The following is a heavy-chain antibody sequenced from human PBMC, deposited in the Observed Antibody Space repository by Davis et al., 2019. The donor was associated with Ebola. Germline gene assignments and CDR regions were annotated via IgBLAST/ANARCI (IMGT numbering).Heavy chain of an antibody. CDR2: INPSGGST. V-gene: IGHV1-46*02. CDR1: GGPYDDYG. J-gene: IGHJ4*02. Sequence: ASVKVSCKFSGGPYDDYGINWVRQAPGQGLEWMGIINPSGGSTSYAQKFQGRVTMTRDTSTSTVYMELSSLRSEDTAVYYCASPGPVGGSYLHYWGQGTLVTVSS. CDR3: ASPGPVGGSYLHY. D-gene: IGHD1-26*01.